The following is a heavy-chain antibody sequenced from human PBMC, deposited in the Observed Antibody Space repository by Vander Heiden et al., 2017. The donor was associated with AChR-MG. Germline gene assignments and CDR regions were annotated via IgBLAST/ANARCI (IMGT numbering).Heavy chain of an antibody. CDR3: AKDRTVGATTFDY. CDR2: ISGSGGST. V-gene: IGHV3-23*01. CDR1: GFTFSSYA. Sequence: EVQLLESGGGLVQPGGSLRLSCAASGFTFSSYAMSWVRQAPGKGLEWVSAISGSGGSTYYADAVKGRFTISRDNSKNTMYLQMNRMRAEDTAVYYFAKDRTVGATTFDYWGHGTLVTVSS. D-gene: IGHD1-26*01. J-gene: IGHJ4*01.